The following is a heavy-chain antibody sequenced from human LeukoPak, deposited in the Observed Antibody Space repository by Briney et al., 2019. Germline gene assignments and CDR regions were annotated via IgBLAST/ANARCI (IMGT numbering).Heavy chain of an antibody. CDR1: GFTVSSNY. CDR3: ARDFESDCGGDCYKLGPWYFDL. D-gene: IGHD2-21*02. V-gene: IGHV3-53*01. CDR2: IYSGGST. J-gene: IGHJ2*01. Sequence: PGGSLRLSCAASGFTVSSNYMSWVRQAPGKGLEWVSVIYSGGSTYYADSVKGRFTISRDNSKDTLYLQMNSLRAEDTAVYYCARDFESDCGGDCYKLGPWYFDLWGRGTLVTVSS.